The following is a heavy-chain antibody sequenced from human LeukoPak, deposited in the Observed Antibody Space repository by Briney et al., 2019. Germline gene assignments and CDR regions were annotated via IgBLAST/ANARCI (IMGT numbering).Heavy chain of an antibody. J-gene: IGHJ6*02. Sequence: TGGSLRLSCAASGFTFSDYYMSWIRQAPGKGLEWVSYISSSGSTIYYADSVKGRFTISRDNAKNSLYLQMNSLRAEDTAVYYCARTPLSSGTNYCSGGRCYNYYYYYGMDVWGQGTTVTVSS. D-gene: IGHD2-15*01. V-gene: IGHV3-11*01. CDR3: ARTPLSSGTNYCSGGRCYNYYYYYGMDV. CDR2: ISSSGSTI. CDR1: GFTFSDYY.